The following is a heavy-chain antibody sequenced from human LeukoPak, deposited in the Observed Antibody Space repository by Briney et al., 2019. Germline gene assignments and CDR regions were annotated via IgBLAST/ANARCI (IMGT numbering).Heavy chain of an antibody. D-gene: IGHD4-23*01. CDR1: GFTVSSNY. CDR2: IYSGGST. J-gene: IGHJ4*02. V-gene: IGHV3-53*01. CDR3: AKVEAYGGNHFDY. Sequence: PGGSLRLSCAASGFTVSSNYMSWVRQAPGKGLEWVSVIYSGGSTYYADSVKGRFTISRDNSKNTLYLQMNSLRAEDTAIYYCAKVEAYGGNHFDYWGQGTLVTVSS.